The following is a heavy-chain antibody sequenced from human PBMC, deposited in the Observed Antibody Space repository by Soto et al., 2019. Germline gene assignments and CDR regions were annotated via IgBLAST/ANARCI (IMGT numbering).Heavy chain of an antibody. J-gene: IGHJ4*02. CDR3: AKAQQLVTLTPDY. D-gene: IGHD6-13*01. CDR1: GFTFSSYA. Sequence: EVPLLESGGGLVQPGGSLRLSCATSGFTFSSYAMSWVRQAPGKGLEWVSAISGSGGSTYYADSVKGRFTISRDNSKNTLYLQMNSLRAEDTAVYYCAKAQQLVTLTPDYWGQGTLVTVSS. CDR2: ISGSGGST. V-gene: IGHV3-23*01.